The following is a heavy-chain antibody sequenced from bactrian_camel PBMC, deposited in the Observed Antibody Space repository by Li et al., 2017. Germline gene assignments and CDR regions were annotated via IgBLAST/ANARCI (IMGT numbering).Heavy chain of an antibody. D-gene: IGHD5*01. V-gene: IGHV3S1*01. Sequence: VQLVESGGGLVQPGGSLRLSCAGSGFTFSSYNLYWVRQAPGKGLEWVGTSGAEGRFAYADSVNGRFTMSRDNAKNTVYLQMNSLKSEDTALYYCALPLPMTMGWTQLHYKYWGQGTQVTVS. CDR2: SGAEGRFA. CDR3: ALPLPMTMGWTQLHYKY. CDR1: GFTFSSYN. J-gene: IGHJ4*01.